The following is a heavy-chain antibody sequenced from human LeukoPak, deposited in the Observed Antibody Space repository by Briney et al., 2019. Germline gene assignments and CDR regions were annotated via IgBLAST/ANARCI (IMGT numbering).Heavy chain of an antibody. Sequence: VGSLRLSCASSGFTFSSYSMNWVSRAPGQGLECVSSISSSSSYIYYADSAKGRFTISRDNAKISLYLQMNSLRAEDTAVYYCARDPTGSSSWKFFDYWGQGTLVTVSS. CDR3: ARDPTGSSSWKFFDY. CDR1: GFTFSSYS. J-gene: IGHJ4*02. V-gene: IGHV3-21*01. CDR2: ISSSSSYI. D-gene: IGHD6-13*01.